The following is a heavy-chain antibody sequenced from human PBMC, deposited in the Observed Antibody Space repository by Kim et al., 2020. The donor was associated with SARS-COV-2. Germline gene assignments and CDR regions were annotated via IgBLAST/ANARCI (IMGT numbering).Heavy chain of an antibody. V-gene: IGHV1-2*02. J-gene: IGHJ3*01. Sequence: YAQKFQGRVTMTRDTSISTAYMELSRLRSDDTAVYYCARDLLGVFSSSTLWGQGTMVTVSS. D-gene: IGHD3-3*02. CDR3: ARDLLGVFSSSTL.